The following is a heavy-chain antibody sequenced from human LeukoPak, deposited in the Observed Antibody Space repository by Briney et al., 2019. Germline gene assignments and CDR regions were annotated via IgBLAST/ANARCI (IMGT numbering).Heavy chain of an antibody. CDR3: GRHPPGMSIAAPWFDP. J-gene: IGHJ5*02. CDR1: GGSISSSSYY. Sequence: SETLSLTCTVSGGSISSSSYYWGWIRQPPGKGLEWIGSIYYSGSTYYNPSLKSRVTISVDTSKNQFSLKLSSVTAADTAVYYCGRHPPGMSIAAPWFDPWGQGTLVTASS. V-gene: IGHV4-39*01. CDR2: IYYSGST. D-gene: IGHD6-6*01.